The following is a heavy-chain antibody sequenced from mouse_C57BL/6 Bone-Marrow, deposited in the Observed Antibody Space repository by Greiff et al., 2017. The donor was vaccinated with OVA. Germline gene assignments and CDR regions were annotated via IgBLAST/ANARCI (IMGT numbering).Heavy chain of an antibody. V-gene: IGHV1-18*01. Sequence: VQLKESGPELVKPGASVKIPCKASGYTFTDYNMDWVKQSHGKSLEWIGDINPNNGGTIYNQKFKGKATLTVDKSSSTAYMELRSLTSEDTAVYYCARGRDGYYPGFAYWGQGTLVTVSA. CDR2: INPNNGGT. CDR1: GYTFTDYN. CDR3: ARGRDGYYPGFAY. J-gene: IGHJ3*01. D-gene: IGHD2-3*01.